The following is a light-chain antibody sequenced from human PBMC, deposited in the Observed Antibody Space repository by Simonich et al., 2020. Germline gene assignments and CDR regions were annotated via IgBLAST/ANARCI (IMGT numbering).Light chain of an antibody. V-gene: IGLV1-40*01. CDR3: QSYDSSLSGSKV. CDR2: GNS. CDR1: SSNIGAGYD. J-gene: IGLJ3*02. Sequence: QSVLTQPPSVSGAPGQRVTISCTGSSSNIGAGYDVHWYQQRPGTAPKLLIYGNSNRPSGVPHRVSGSKSGTSAPLAITGLQAEDEADYYCQSYDSSLSGSKVFGGGTKLTVL.